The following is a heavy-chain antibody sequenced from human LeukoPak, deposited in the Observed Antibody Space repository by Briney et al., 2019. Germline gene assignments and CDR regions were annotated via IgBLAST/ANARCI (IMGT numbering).Heavy chain of an antibody. J-gene: IGHJ5*02. CDR1: GGSISSSSYY. CDR3: ARGRHTAMAEYNWFDP. CDR2: IYYSGST. V-gene: IGHV4-39*07. Sequence: SSETLSLTCTVSGGSISSSSYYWGWIRQPPGKGLEWIGSIYYSGSTYYNPSLKSRVTISVDTFKNQFSLKLSSVTAADTAVYYCARGRHTAMAEYNWFDPWGQGTLVTVSS. D-gene: IGHD5-18*01.